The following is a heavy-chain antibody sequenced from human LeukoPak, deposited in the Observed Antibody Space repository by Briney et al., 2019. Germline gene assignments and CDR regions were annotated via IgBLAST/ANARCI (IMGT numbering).Heavy chain of an antibody. CDR3: ARHLPEGSFARSPTYDY. Sequence: GGSLTLSCAASGFTFSSYWMSWVRQAPGKELEWVSVIYSGGSTYYADSVKGRFTISRDNSKNTLYLQMNSLRAEDTAVYYCARHLPEGSFARSPTYDYWGQGTLVTVSS. J-gene: IGHJ4*02. CDR2: IYSGGST. V-gene: IGHV3-66*04. D-gene: IGHD3-9*01. CDR1: GFTFSSYW.